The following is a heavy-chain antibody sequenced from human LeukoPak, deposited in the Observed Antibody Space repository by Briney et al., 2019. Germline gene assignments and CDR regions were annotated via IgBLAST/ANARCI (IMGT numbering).Heavy chain of an antibody. Sequence: PSETLSLTCTVSGVSISASCWSWIRQSPGRGLEWVGYRCDDGRDLYNPSLRSRVSRVTISVDASEKQFSLSLRSVTAADTAMYYCARTTRVTPDGRAEYFEDWGQGTLVIVSS. CDR2: RCDDGRD. V-gene: IGHV4-59*03. D-gene: IGHD4-11*01. J-gene: IGHJ1*01. CDR3: ARTTRVTPDGRAEYFED. CDR1: GVSISASC.